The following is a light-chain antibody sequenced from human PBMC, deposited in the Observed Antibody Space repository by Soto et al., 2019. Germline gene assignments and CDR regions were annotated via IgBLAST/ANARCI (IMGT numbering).Light chain of an antibody. Sequence: EIVMTQSPATLSVSPGERATLSCRASQSVYSNLAWYQQKPGQAPRLLIHGTFTRATGIPARFSGSGSGTEFTLTISSLQSEDFAVYYCQQYNKWPLTFGGRTKVEIK. CDR3: QQYNKWPLT. CDR2: GTF. V-gene: IGKV3-15*01. CDR1: QSVYSN. J-gene: IGKJ4*01.